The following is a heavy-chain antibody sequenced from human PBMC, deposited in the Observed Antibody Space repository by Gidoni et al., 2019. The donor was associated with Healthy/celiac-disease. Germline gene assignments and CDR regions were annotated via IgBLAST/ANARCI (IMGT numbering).Heavy chain of an antibody. J-gene: IGHJ5*02. V-gene: IGHV2-5*02. CDR2: LYWDDDK. D-gene: IGHD6-19*01. Sequence: QITLKESGPTLVKPTQTLTLTCPFSGFSLSTSGVGVGWIRQPPGKALEWLALLYWDDDKSYSPSLKSRLTITRDTSKNQVVLTMTNMDPVDTATYYCAYRPPGAGLFNWFDPWGQGTLVTVSS. CDR1: GFSLSTSGVG. CDR3: AYRPPGAGLFNWFDP.